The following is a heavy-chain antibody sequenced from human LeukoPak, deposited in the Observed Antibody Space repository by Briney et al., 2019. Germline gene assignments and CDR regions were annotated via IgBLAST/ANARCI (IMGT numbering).Heavy chain of an antibody. D-gene: IGHD4-17*01. CDR1: GFTFSSYW. J-gene: IGHJ6*02. V-gene: IGHV3-7*01. CDR3: ARDLWSTVTTAKYYYGMDV. CDR2: IKQDGSEK. Sequence: RAGGSLRLSWAASGFTFSSYWMSWVRQAPGKGREWVANIKQDGSEKYYVDSVKGRFTISRDNAKNSLYLQMNSLRAEDTCVYYCARDLWSTVTTAKYYYGMDVWGQGTTVPVSS.